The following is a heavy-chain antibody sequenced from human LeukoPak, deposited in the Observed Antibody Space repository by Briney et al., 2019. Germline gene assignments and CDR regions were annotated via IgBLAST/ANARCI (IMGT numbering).Heavy chain of an antibody. V-gene: IGHV1-18*01. CDR3: AREHSSSWDQFDY. CDR1: GYTFITSG. J-gene: IGHJ4*02. CDR2: ISPFNGKT. Sequence: ASVKVSCKTSGYTFITSGITWVRQAPGHGLKWMGWISPFNGKTRFAEEFQDRLTLTTDTSTSTSYMELRSLRSDDTAVYYCAREHSSSWDQFDYWGQGTLVTVSS. D-gene: IGHD6-13*01.